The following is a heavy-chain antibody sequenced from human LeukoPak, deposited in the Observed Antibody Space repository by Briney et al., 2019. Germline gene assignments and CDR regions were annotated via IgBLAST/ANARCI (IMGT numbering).Heavy chain of an antibody. V-gene: IGHV1-2*02. CDR3: ARTREGVWGSYSP. CDR1: GYSLTDYY. CDR2: INPKSGGT. D-gene: IGHD3-16*01. J-gene: IGHJ4*02. Sequence: EASVKVSCKASGYSLTDYYIHWVRLAPGQGLEWMGWINPKSGGTHYAQKFQGRVSMTRDTSINTVHLELSSLKTNDTAVYYCARTREGVWGSYSPWGQGTLVTVSS.